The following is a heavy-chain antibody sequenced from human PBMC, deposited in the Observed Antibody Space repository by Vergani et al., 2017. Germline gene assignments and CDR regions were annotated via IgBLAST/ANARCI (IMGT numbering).Heavy chain of an antibody. CDR1: GYTFTGYY. CDR3: GWNRGYYYYGMDV. D-gene: IGHD1-1*01. CDR2: INPNSGGT. Sequence: QVQLVQSGAEVKKPGASVKVSCKASGYTFTGYYMHWVRQAPGQGLEWMGWINPNSGGTNYAQKLQGRVTMTRDTSISTAYMGLSRLRSDDTAVYYCGWNRGYYYYGMDVWGQGTTVTVSS. J-gene: IGHJ6*02. V-gene: IGHV1-2*02.